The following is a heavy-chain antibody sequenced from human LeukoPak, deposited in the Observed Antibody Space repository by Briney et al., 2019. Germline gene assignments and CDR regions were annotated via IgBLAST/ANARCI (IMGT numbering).Heavy chain of an antibody. V-gene: IGHV3-30*01. D-gene: IGHD5-12*01. Sequence: PGRSLRLSCAASGFTFSSYAMHWVRQAPGKGLEWVAVISYDGSNKYYADSVKGRFTISRDNSKNTLYLQMNSLRAEDTAVYYCARGGYDPKTFDYWGQGTLVTVSS. J-gene: IGHJ4*02. CDR1: GFTFSSYA. CDR2: ISYDGSNK. CDR3: ARGGYDPKTFDY.